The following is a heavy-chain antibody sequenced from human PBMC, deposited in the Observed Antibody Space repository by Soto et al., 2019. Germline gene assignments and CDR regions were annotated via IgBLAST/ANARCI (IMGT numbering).Heavy chain of an antibody. Sequence: QLQLQESGSGLVKPSQTLSLTCAVSGGSISSGGYSWSWIRQPPGKGLEWIGYIYHSGSTYYNPPLKRRVTISVDRPKNQFSLKLSSVTAADTAVYYCARAHYGDYGYGMDVWGQGTTVTVSS. CDR2: IYHSGST. CDR1: GGSISSGGYS. D-gene: IGHD4-17*01. V-gene: IGHV4-30-2*01. CDR3: ARAHYGDYGYGMDV. J-gene: IGHJ6*02.